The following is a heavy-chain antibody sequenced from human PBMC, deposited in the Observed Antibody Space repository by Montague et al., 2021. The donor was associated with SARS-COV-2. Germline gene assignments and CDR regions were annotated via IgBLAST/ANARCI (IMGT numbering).Heavy chain of an antibody. V-gene: IGHV4-34*01. J-gene: IGHJ4*02. CDR2: INQSGST. D-gene: IGHD3-22*01. Sequence: SETLSLTCAVYGGSFSDSHWSWLRQPPGKGLEWIGEINQSGSTKYNSSLKSRVTISVDTSKNQFSLKLSSLTAADTAVYYCSRGQSGITMIVVAILGVEFYFDNWGQGTLVTVSS. CDR1: GGSFSDSH. CDR3: SRGQSGITMIVVAILGVEFYFDN.